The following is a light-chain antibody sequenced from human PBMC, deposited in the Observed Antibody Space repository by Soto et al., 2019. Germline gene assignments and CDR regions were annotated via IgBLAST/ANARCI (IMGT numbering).Light chain of an antibody. J-gene: IGKJ1*01. V-gene: IGKV3-15*01. CDR2: GAS. CDR3: QQYNKWPPRT. Sequence: EIVMTQSPATLSVSPGERATVSCRASQSVSSNLAWYQQKPGQAPRLLIYGASTRATGIPARFSGSGSGTEFTLTISSLQSEDFAVYYCQQYNKWPPRTLGQGTKVEIK. CDR1: QSVSSN.